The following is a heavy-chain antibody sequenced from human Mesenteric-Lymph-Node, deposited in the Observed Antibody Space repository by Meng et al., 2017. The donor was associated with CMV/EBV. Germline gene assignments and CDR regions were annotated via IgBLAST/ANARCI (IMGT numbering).Heavy chain of an antibody. J-gene: IGHJ4*02. CDR1: GFSFSAPA. CDR3: AKDRDASIWYGRNFFDY. Sequence: GESLKISCAASGFSFSAPAMTWVRQAPGQGLEWVSGISDSGSTTYYADSVRGRFTISRDNFKNTLYLQMNSLRAEDTAIYFCAKDRDASIWYGRNFFDYWGQGKLVTVSS. V-gene: IGHV3-23*01. D-gene: IGHD6-13*01. CDR2: ISDSGSTT.